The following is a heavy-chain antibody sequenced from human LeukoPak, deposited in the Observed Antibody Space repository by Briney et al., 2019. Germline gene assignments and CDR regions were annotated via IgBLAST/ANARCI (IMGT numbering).Heavy chain of an antibody. CDR2: MHPNSGDT. D-gene: IGHD1-20*01. CDR1: GYTFAGYD. CDR3: ARGRLNGNVDF. Sequence: ASVKVSCKTSGYTFAGYDINWVRQAAGQGFEWMGWMHPNSGDTGYAHNLQGRITITRDSSTATVFMELSSLRSEDTAMYYCARGRLNGNVDFWGQGTLVTVSS. J-gene: IGHJ4*02. V-gene: IGHV1-8*01.